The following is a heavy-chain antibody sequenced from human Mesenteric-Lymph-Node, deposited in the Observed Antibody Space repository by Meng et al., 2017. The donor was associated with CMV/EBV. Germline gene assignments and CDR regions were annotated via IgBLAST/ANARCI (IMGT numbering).Heavy chain of an antibody. Sequence: SGYTCTNYGIGWVRQMPGKGLEWMGFIYPGDSDTRYSPSFQGQVTISADKSISTAYLQWSSLKASDTAMYYCARRPGYSSSWPQFDPWGQGTLVTVSS. CDR3: ARRPGYSSSWPQFDP. D-gene: IGHD2-2*01. CDR2: IYPGDSDT. V-gene: IGHV5-51*01. J-gene: IGHJ5*02. CDR1: GYTCTNYG.